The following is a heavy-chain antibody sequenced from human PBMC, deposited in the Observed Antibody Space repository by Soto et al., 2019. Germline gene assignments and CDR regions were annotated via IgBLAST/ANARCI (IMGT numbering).Heavy chain of an antibody. CDR3: ARVIAARLVYYYYGMDV. CDR1: GFTFSSCN. Sequence: PVASLRLSFRASGFTFSSCNMNWFRQAPGKGLQWVSYISSSSTIYYAYSVKGRFTISRDNAKNSLYLQMNSLRDEDTAVYYCARVIAARLVYYYYGMDVWGQGTTVTVSS. J-gene: IGHJ6*02. CDR2: ISSSSTI. V-gene: IGHV3-48*02. D-gene: IGHD6-6*01.